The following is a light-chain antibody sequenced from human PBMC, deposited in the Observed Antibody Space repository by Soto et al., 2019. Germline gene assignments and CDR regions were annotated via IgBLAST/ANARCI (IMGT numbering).Light chain of an antibody. V-gene: IGKV3-11*01. J-gene: IGKJ5*01. Sequence: IVLTQARASRSLSPVGIATLPCRASQSVSSFLAWYQQKPGQGPRLLIYDASNRATGIPARFSGSGSGTDFTLTINSLEPEDFAVYYCQHRSKWPPTFGQGTRLEI. CDR3: QHRSKWPPT. CDR1: QSVSSF. CDR2: DAS.